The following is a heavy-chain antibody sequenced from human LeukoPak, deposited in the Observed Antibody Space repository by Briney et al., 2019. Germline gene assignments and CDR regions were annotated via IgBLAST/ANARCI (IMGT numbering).Heavy chain of an antibody. CDR2: IKEDGTEK. Sequence: GGSLRLSCAASGFPFKNYWMSWVRQAPGKGLEWVANIKEDGTEKYYVDSVKGRFTISRDNSKNTLYLQMNILRAEDTAVYYCAKVELGELSFMVYWGQGTLVTVSS. CDR3: AKVELGELSFMVY. J-gene: IGHJ4*02. D-gene: IGHD3-16*02. V-gene: IGHV3-7*03. CDR1: GFPFKNYW.